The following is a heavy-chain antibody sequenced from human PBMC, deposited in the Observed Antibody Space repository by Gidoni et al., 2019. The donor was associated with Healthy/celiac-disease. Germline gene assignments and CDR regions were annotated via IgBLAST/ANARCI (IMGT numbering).Heavy chain of an antibody. J-gene: IGHJ4*02. V-gene: IGHV4-38-2*01. CDR2: SYHSGST. Sequence: QVQLQESGPGLVKPSETLSLTCAVSGYSISSGYYWGWIRQPPGKGLEWIGSSYHSGSTYYNPSLKSRVTISVDTSKNQFSLKLSSVTAADTAVYYCARGLPNFDYWGQGTLVTVSS. CDR3: ARGLPNFDY. CDR1: GYSISSGYY.